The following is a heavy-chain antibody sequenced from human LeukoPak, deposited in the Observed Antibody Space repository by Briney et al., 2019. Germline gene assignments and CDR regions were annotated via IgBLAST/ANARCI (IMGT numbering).Heavy chain of an antibody. V-gene: IGHV3-74*01. CDR2: IKSDGSST. D-gene: IGHD6-13*01. CDR3: AVRYSGSWYLFDY. J-gene: IGHJ4*02. CDR1: GFSFSKYY. Sequence: GGSLRLSCVASGFSFSKYYMHWVRQAPGKGLVWVSHIKSDGSSTSYADSVKGRFTISRDNAKNTLNLQMNSLRAEDSAVYYCAVRYSGSWYLFDYWGQGTLVTVSS.